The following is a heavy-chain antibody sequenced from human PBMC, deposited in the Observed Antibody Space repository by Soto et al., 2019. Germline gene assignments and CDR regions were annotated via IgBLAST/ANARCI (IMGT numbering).Heavy chain of an antibody. CDR1: GGTFSSYA. CDR3: ARATPQYSPNYYGSGSVAFYYYYGMDV. J-gene: IGHJ6*02. Sequence: SVKVSCKASGGTFSSYAISWVRQAPGQGLEWMGGIIPIFGTANYAQKFQGRVTITADESTSTAYMELSSLRSEDKAVYYCARATPQYSPNYYGSGSVAFYYYYGMDVSGQGTKVTVSS. V-gene: IGHV1-69*13. CDR2: IIPIFGTA. D-gene: IGHD3-10*01.